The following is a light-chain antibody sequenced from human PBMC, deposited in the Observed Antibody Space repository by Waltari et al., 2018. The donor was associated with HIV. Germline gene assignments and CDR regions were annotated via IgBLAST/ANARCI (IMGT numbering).Light chain of an antibody. CDR3: SSYTSSSSWV. CDR1: SSDVGGYNY. CDR2: DVS. V-gene: IGLV2-14*03. Sequence: QSALTQPASVSGSPGQSITISCTATSSDVGGYNYVPWYQQHPGKAPKVMIYDVSNRPSGVSNRFSGSKSGNTASLTISGLQAEDEADYYCSSYTSSSSWVFGGGTKLTVL. J-gene: IGLJ3*02.